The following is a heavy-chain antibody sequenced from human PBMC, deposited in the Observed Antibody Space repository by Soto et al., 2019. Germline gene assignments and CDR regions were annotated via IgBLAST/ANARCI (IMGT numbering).Heavy chain of an antibody. CDR1: GGSISSLY. V-gene: IGHV4-59*11. Sequence: PSETLSLTCTVSGGSISSLYWSWFRQPPGKRPEWIGYIYHTGITNYNPSLKSRIAISVDTAKNQFSLNLTSVTAADTAIYYCARLIPASLGQMSYYFDYWGQGALVTVSS. CDR2: IYHTGIT. D-gene: IGHD2-15*01. CDR3: ARLIPASLGQMSYYFDY. J-gene: IGHJ4*02.